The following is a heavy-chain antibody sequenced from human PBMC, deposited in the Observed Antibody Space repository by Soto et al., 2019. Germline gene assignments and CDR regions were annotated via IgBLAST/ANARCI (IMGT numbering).Heavy chain of an antibody. D-gene: IGHD3-10*01. CDR2: IYGNDDK. CDR3: THSGVTYYYGPGNDYAMNH. Sequence: SGPTLGNPTQSLTLTCPFSGFSLSTSGVGVGWIRQPPGKALECLALIYGNDDKRYSPSLKNRLTITKDTSKNQVVITVTNMDPVDTATYYCTHSGVTYYYGPGNDYAMNHWGQGTLVTVSS. J-gene: IGHJ4*02. V-gene: IGHV2-5*01. CDR1: GFSLSTSGVG.